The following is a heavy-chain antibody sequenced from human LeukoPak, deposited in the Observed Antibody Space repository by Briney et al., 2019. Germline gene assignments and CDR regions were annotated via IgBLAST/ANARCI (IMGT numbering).Heavy chain of an antibody. CDR3: ARDDETGISYYFDY. Sequence: WIRQPPGKGLEWVSGINWNGGSTGYADSVKGRFTISRDNAKNSLYLQMNSLRAEDTALYYCARDDETGISYYFDYWGQGTLVTVSS. CDR2: INWNGGST. J-gene: IGHJ4*02. D-gene: IGHD3-9*01. V-gene: IGHV3-20*03.